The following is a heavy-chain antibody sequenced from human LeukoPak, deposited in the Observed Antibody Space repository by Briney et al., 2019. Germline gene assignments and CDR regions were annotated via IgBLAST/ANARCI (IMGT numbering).Heavy chain of an antibody. J-gene: IGHJ6*03. D-gene: IGHD3-22*01. CDR2: IWYDGSNK. CDR3: AAGYYPPTNYYYYYMDV. Sequence: GRSLRLSCAASGFTFSSYGMHWVRQAPGKGLEWVAVIWYDGSNKYYADSVKGRFTISRDNSKNTLYLQMNSLRAEDTAVYYCAAGYYPPTNYYYYYMDVWGKGTTVTVSS. V-gene: IGHV3-33*01. CDR1: GFTFSSYG.